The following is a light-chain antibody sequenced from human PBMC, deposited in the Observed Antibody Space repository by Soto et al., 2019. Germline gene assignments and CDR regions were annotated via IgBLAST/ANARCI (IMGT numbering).Light chain of an antibody. CDR1: QSVNSNY. Sequence: ELVMTQSPATLSVSPGERASVSCRASQSVNSNYLAWYQQKPGQAPRLLIYDASNRATGIPARFSGSGSGTDFTLTISSLEPEDFAVYYCQQRSNWPPTFGQGTKVDIK. CDR2: DAS. CDR3: QQRSNWPPT. V-gene: IGKV3-11*01. J-gene: IGKJ1*01.